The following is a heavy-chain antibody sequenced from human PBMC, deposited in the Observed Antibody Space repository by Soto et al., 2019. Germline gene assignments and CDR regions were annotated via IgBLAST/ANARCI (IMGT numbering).Heavy chain of an antibody. J-gene: IGHJ6*03. CDR1: GGNSVDYD. CDR3: ARGPDNWNHYYYYYMDV. V-gene: IGHV4-34*01. Sequence: SETLPLTNAVDGGNSVDYDWSWILPPTGKGLEWIGEINHSGSTNYNPSLKSRVTISVDTSKNQFSLQLSSVTAADTAVYYCARGPDNWNHYYYYYMDVWGKGTTVTVSS. D-gene: IGHD1-20*01. CDR2: INHSGST.